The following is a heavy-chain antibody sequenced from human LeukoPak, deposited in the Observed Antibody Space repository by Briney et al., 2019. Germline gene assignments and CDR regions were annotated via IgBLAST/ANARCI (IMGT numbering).Heavy chain of an antibody. V-gene: IGHV3-48*01. D-gene: IGHD1-26*01. J-gene: IGHJ4*02. Sequence: HPGGSLRLSCAASGFTFSSYSMNWVRQAPGKGLEWVSYISSSSSTIYYADSVKGRFTISRDNAKNSLYLQMNSLRAEDTAVYYCARARWELLTDYWGQGTLVTVSS. CDR2: ISSSSSTI. CDR3: ARARWELLTDY. CDR1: GFTFSSYS.